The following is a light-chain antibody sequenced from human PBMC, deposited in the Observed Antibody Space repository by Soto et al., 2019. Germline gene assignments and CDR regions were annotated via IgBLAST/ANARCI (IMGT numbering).Light chain of an antibody. CDR2: GAS. CDR3: QQYGSSPFT. J-gene: IGKJ3*01. Sequence: EIVLTQSPGTLSLSPGERATLSCRASQRVSNSYLAWYQQKPGQAPRLLISGASSRATGIPDRFSGSGSGTEFTLTISRLEPEDFAVYYCQQYGSSPFTFGPGTKVDIK. V-gene: IGKV3-20*01. CDR1: QRVSNSY.